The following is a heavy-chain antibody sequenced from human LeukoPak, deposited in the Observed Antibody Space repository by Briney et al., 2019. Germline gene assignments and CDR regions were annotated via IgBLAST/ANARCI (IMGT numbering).Heavy chain of an antibody. CDR3: ARGPQLGMGRSYYYGMDV. J-gene: IGHJ6*02. CDR1: GFTFSDYY. CDR2: ISSSSSYT. D-gene: IGHD7-27*01. Sequence: GGSLRLSCAASGFTFSDYYMSWIRQAPGKGLEWVSYISSSSSYTNYADSVKGRFTISRDNAKNSLYLQMNSLRAEDTAVYYCARGPQLGMGRSYYYGMDVWGQGTTVTVSS. V-gene: IGHV3-11*05.